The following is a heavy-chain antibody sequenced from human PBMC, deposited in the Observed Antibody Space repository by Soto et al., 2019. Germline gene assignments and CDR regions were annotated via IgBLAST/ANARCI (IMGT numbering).Heavy chain of an antibody. Sequence: GGSLRLSCAASGFTFSSYGMHWVRQAPGKGLEWVAVISYDGSNKYYADSVKGRFTISRDNSKNSLYLQMNSLRAEDTAVYYCASSQLETYYGMDVWGQGTTVTVSS. J-gene: IGHJ6*02. CDR1: GFTFSSYG. V-gene: IGHV3-30*03. D-gene: IGHD6-13*01. CDR3: ASSQLETYYGMDV. CDR2: ISYDGSNK.